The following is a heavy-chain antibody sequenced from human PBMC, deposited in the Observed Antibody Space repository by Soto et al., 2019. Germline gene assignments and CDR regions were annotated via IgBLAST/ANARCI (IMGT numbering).Heavy chain of an antibody. CDR3: ARDSGYCSSTSCYLGDAFDI. J-gene: IGHJ3*02. CDR1: GFTFSSYG. CDR2: IWYDGSNK. V-gene: IGHV3-33*01. D-gene: IGHD2-2*03. Sequence: QVQLVESGGGVVQPGRSLRLSCAASGFTFSSYGMHWVRQAPGKGLEWVAVIWYDGSNKYYADSVKGRFTISRDNSKNTLYLQMNCLRAEDKAVYYFARDSGYCSSTSCYLGDAFDIWGQGTMVTVSS.